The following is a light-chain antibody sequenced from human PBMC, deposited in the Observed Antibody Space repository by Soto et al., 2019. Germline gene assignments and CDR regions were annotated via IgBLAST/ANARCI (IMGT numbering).Light chain of an antibody. V-gene: IGLV2-8*01. J-gene: IGLJ2*01. CDR1: SSDVGGYDY. Sequence: QSVLTQPPSASGSPGQSVTISCTGTSSDVGGYDYVSWYQQHPGKAPKLMIYEVSKRPSGVPDRFSGSKSGNTASLTVSGFQAEDEADYYCSSYAGSNILVFGGGTQLTVL. CDR2: EVS. CDR3: SSYAGSNILV.